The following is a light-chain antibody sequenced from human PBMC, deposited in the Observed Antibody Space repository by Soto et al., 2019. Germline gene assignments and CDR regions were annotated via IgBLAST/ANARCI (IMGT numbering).Light chain of an antibody. V-gene: IGLV3-21*02. CDR3: QVWDSSSDPSYV. CDR2: DDS. J-gene: IGLJ1*01. CDR1: NIGSKS. Sequence: YELNKQASVSVAPGQPARITCGGNNIGSKSVHWYQQKPGQAPVLVVYDDSDRPSGIPERFSGSNSGNTATLTVRRVEAGDEADYYCQVWDSSSDPSYVFGTGTKVTVL.